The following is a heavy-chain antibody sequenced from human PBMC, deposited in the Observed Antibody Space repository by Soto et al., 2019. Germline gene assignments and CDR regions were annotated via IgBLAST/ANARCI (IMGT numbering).Heavy chain of an antibody. V-gene: IGHV4-39*01. J-gene: IGHJ4*02. CDR2: IYYSGSI. Sequence: PSETLSLTCTVSGGSISSRSYYWGWIRQPPGKGLEWIASIYYSGSIYYNPSLKSRVTMSVDTSKNQFSLNLNSATAADTAVYYCARLLHDSSGYYYFDYWGQGTLVTVSS. CDR1: GGSISSRSYY. CDR3: ARLLHDSSGYYYFDY. D-gene: IGHD3-22*01.